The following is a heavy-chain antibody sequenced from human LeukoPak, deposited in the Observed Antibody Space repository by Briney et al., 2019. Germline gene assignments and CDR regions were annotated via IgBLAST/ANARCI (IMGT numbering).Heavy chain of an antibody. CDR2: IYHSGTT. J-gene: IGHJ4*02. CDR3: ARQPPYYYDSSGYYYGGYFDY. Sequence: SETLSLTCAVSGYSITSSSWWGWIRPPPGKGLEWIGYIYHSGTTYYNPSLKSRVTISVDTSKNQFSLKLSSVTAADTAVYYCARQPPYYYDSSGYYYGGYFDYWGQGTLVTVSS. D-gene: IGHD3-22*01. CDR1: GYSITSSSW. V-gene: IGHV4-28*01.